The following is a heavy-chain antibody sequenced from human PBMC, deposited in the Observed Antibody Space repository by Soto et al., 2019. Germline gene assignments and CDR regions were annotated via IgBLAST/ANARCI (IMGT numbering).Heavy chain of an antibody. CDR2: INPNSGAA. CDR3: TRGRFDRLLGTDY. D-gene: IGHD5-12*01. CDR1: GYTFTGQF. Sequence: QVQLVQSGAEVKKPGASVKVSCKAIGYTFTGQFIHWVRQAPGQGLEWMGWINPNSGAANFAQKFQGRVTMTRDTAINTAYMELMSLRSDDTAMYYCTRGRFDRLLGTDYWCQGTLVTVSS. J-gene: IGHJ4*02. V-gene: IGHV1-2*02.